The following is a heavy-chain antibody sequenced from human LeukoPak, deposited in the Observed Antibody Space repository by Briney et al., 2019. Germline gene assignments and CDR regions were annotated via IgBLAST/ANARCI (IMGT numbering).Heavy chain of an antibody. CDR2: FDPEDGET. D-gene: IGHD3-9*01. V-gene: IGHV1-24*01. J-gene: IGHJ4*02. CDR1: GYTLTELS. CDR3: ATVPRGEFEYYFDY. Sequence: ASVKVSCKVSGYTLTELSMHWVRQVPGKGLEWMGGFDPEDGETIYAQKFQGRVTMTEDTSTDTAYMELSSLRSEDTAVYYCATVPRGEFEYYFDYWGQGTLVTVSS.